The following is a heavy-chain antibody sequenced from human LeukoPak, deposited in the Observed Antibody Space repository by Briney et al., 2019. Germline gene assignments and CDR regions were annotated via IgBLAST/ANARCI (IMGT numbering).Heavy chain of an antibody. Sequence: SETLSLTCTVSGGSISSYYWTWIQQPPGKGLEWIGYIYYSGSTNYNPSLKSRVTISVDTSKNQFSLNLSSVTAADTAVYYCARVRVSSSSHPWYFDYWGQGTLVTVSS. V-gene: IGHV4-59*01. D-gene: IGHD3-22*01. J-gene: IGHJ4*02. CDR2: IYYSGST. CDR3: ARVRVSSSSHPWYFDY. CDR1: GGSISSYY.